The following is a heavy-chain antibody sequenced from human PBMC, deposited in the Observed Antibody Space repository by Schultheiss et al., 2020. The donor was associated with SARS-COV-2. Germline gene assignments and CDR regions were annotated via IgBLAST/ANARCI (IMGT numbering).Heavy chain of an antibody. J-gene: IGHJ5*01. CDR2: ISYHGKSI. Sequence: GGSLRLSCAASGFTFSSYGMHWVRQAPGKGLEWLAVISYHGKSIHYADSVRGRFTISRDNSINTLFLQMNSLRVDDTAIYYCAIDPNWGSGDSWGQGTLVTVSS. CDR3: AIDPNWGSGDS. D-gene: IGHD7-27*01. V-gene: IGHV3-30*03. CDR1: GFTFSSYG.